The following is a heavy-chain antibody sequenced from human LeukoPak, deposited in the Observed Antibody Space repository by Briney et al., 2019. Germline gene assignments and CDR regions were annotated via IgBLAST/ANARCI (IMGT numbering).Heavy chain of an antibody. CDR1: GGSINSGGYY. D-gene: IGHD3-10*01. V-gene: IGHV4-31*03. J-gene: IGHJ5*02. CDR2: IYYSGST. CDR3: ARGSSGSYFSFDP. Sequence: SETLSLTCTVSGGSINSGGYYWSWIRQHPGKGLEWIGYIYYSGSTYYNPSLKSRVTISVDTSKNQFSLKLSSVTAADTAVYYCARGSSGSYFSFDPWGQGTLVTASS.